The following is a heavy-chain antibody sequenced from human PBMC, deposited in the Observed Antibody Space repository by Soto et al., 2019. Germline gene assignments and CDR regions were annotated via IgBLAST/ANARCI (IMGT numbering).Heavy chain of an antibody. D-gene: IGHD1-26*01. J-gene: IGHJ6*02. CDR1: GFTFDDYA. CDR2: ISWNSGSI. V-gene: IGHV3-9*01. CDR3: AKGIVGATRPGGMDV. Sequence: GGSLRLSCAASGFTFDDYAMHWVRQAPGKGLEWVSGISWNSGSIGYADSVKGRFTISRDNAKDSLYLQMNSLRAEDTALYYCAKGIVGATRPGGMDVWGQGTTVTVSS.